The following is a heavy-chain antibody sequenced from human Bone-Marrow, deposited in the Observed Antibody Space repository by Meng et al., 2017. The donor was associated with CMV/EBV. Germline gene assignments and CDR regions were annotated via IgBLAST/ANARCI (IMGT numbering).Heavy chain of an antibody. CDR2: SNAGNGNT. Sequence: ASVKVSCKASGYTFTSYAMHWVRQAPGQRLEWMGWSNAGNGNTKYSQEFQGRVTITRDTSASTAYMGLSSLRSEDTAGYYWAIEIAAAGYYYGMDVWGQGTTVTVSS. D-gene: IGHD6-13*01. CDR1: GYTFTSYA. J-gene: IGHJ6*02. V-gene: IGHV1-3*02. CDR3: AIEIAAAGYYYGMDV.